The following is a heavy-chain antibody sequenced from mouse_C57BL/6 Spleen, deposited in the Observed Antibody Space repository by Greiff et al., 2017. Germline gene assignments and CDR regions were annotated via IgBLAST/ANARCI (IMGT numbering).Heavy chain of an antibody. V-gene: IGHV2-9*01. CDR2: IWGGGST. Sequence: QVQLKQSGPGLVAPSQSLSITCTVSGFSFTSYGVDWVRQPPGKGLEWLGVIWGGGSTNYNSALMSRLSISKDNSKSQVFLKMNSLRTEDTAMYYCANQGIDDSSYYYALDYWGQGTSVTVSS. D-gene: IGHD1-1*01. J-gene: IGHJ4*01. CDR3: ANQGIDDSSYYYALDY. CDR1: GFSFTSYG.